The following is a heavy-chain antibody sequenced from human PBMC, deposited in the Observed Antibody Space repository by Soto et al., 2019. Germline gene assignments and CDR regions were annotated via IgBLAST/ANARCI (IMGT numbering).Heavy chain of an antibody. Sequence: QVQLVQSGDEVKKPGASVKVSCKASGYTFTNYGISWVRQAPGQGLEGMGSISPYNGNTKYPQKLQGRVTITTDTSTRTSYMELRSLRSDDTAVYFCARDGDRCTSTRCSPWPDTHFDLWGRGTLVTVSS. CDR3: ARDGDRCTSTRCSPWPDTHFDL. V-gene: IGHV1-18*01. CDR2: ISPYNGNT. D-gene: IGHD2-2*01. CDR1: GYTFTNYG. J-gene: IGHJ2*01.